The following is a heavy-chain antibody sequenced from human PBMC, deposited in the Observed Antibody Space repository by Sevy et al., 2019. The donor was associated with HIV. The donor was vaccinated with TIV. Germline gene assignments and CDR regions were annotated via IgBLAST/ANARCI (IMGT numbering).Heavy chain of an antibody. CDR3: TRVEGAADWGMDV. V-gene: IGHV3-49*04. Sequence: GGSLRLSCTASGFTFGGYTMSWVRQAPGKGLEWVAFIRGKPYGGTTEYAASVKGRFTISRDDSKSIAYLHMNSLNTEDTAVYYCTRVEGAADWGMDVWGQGTTVTVSS. CDR2: IRGKPYGGTT. D-gene: IGHD1-26*01. CDR1: GFTFGGYT. J-gene: IGHJ6*02.